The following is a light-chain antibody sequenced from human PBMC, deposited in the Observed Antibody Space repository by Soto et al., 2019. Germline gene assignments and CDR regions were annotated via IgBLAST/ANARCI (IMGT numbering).Light chain of an antibody. Sequence: ETVLTQSPATLSLSPGERATLSCRASQSVTTYLAWYQQKPGQAPRLLIYDASNRATGIPARFSCSGSGTDFTLTISSLEPEDFAVYYCQQRSNWPPGYTFGQGTKLEIK. V-gene: IGKV3-11*01. CDR3: QQRSNWPPGYT. CDR1: QSVTTY. J-gene: IGKJ2*01. CDR2: DAS.